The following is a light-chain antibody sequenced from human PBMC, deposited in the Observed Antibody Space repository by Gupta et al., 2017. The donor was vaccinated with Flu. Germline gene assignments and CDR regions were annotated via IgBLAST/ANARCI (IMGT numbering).Light chain of an antibody. J-gene: IGLJ3*02. V-gene: IGLV2-14*01. CDR3: SSYTSSSTWV. CDR2: KVS. CDR1: SSDVGGYNY. Sequence: QSALTQPVSVSGSPGQSITISCTGTSSDVGGYNYVSWYQQHPGKAPKLMIYKVSNRPSGVSNRFSGSKSGNTASLTISGLQAEDEADYYCSSYTSSSTWVFGGGTKLTVL.